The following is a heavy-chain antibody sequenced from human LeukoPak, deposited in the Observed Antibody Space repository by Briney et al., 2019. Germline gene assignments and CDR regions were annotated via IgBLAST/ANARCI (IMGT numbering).Heavy chain of an antibody. Sequence: GGSLRLSCEASGFTFVDYGMHWVRQAPGKGLEWVSTISWNSASVGYVDSVKGRFTISRDNAKKTLYLQMNSLRPEDTALYYCAKDYGYSSSWYDYWGQGTLVTVSS. J-gene: IGHJ4*02. CDR1: GFTFVDYG. V-gene: IGHV3-9*01. CDR2: ISWNSASV. CDR3: AKDYGYSSSWYDY. D-gene: IGHD6-13*01.